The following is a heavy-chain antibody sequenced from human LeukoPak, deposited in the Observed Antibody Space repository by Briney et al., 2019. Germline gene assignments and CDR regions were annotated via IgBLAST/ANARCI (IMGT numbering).Heavy chain of an antibody. CDR2: INPKSGGT. J-gene: IGHJ4*02. CDR3: ARGVSGSGYYYVNGYFDY. Sequence: GASVKVSCKASGYTFTGYYIHWVRQAPGQGLEWMGRINPKSGGTNYAQKFQGRVTMTRDTSINTAYMELSGLRSDDTAVYYCARGVSGSGYYYVNGYFDYWGQGTLVTVSS. D-gene: IGHD3-22*01. V-gene: IGHV1-2*06. CDR1: GYTFTGYY.